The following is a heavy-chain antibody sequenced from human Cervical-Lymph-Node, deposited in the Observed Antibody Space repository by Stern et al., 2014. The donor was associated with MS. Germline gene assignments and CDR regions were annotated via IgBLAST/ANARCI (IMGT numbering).Heavy chain of an antibody. CDR3: AKGIGYSYGWGFDY. D-gene: IGHD5-18*01. CDR1: GFTFSNYA. CDR2: ICGSGDNT. J-gene: IGHJ4*02. V-gene: IGHV3-23*04. Sequence: EVQLEESGGGLVLPGGSLRLSCAASGFTFSNYAMNWVRQAPGKGLEWVSSICGSGDNTYYAASVKGRFTISRDNSRNTLYLQMHSLKTGDTAVYYCAKGIGYSYGWGFDYWGQGTPVTVAS.